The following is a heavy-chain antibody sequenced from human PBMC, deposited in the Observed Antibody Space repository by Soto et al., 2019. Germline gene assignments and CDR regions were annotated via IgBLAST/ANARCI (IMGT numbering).Heavy chain of an antibody. D-gene: IGHD3-9*01. CDR1: GFTFSSYA. J-gene: IGHJ5*02. Sequence: GGSLRLSCADSGFTFSSYAMHWVRQAPGKGLEWVAVISYDGSNKYYADPVKGRFTISRDNSKNTLYLQMNSLRAEDTAVYYCAREDLNVYYILTGYYFWRFSSWFDPWGQGTLVTVSS. CDR2: ISYDGSNK. CDR3: AREDLNVYYILTGYYFWRFSSWFDP. V-gene: IGHV3-30-3*01.